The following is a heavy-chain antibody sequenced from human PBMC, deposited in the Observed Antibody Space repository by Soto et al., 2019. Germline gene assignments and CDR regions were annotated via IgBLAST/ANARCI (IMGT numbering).Heavy chain of an antibody. CDR2: IYYSGST. Sequence: QLQLQESGPGLVKPSETLSLTCTVSGGSISSSSYYWGWIRQPPGKGLEWIGSIYYSGSTYYNPSLKSRVTISVDTSKNQFALKLSSVTAADTAVYYCARGGADIVVTPVHFDYWGQGTLVTVSS. CDR1: GGSISSSSYY. V-gene: IGHV4-39*01. D-gene: IGHD2-15*01. CDR3: ARGGADIVVTPVHFDY. J-gene: IGHJ4*02.